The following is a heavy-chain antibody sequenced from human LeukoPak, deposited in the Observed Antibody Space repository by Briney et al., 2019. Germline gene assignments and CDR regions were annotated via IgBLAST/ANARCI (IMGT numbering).Heavy chain of an antibody. CDR1: GFTVSSNY. CDR3: AKRRYSGSYYAY. J-gene: IGHJ4*02. V-gene: IGHV3-53*01. D-gene: IGHD1-26*01. CDR2: IYSGGST. Sequence: GGSLRLSCAASGFTVSSNYMSWVRQAPGKGLEWVSVIYSGGSTYYADSVKGRFTISRDNSKNTLYLQMNSLRAEDTAVYYCAKRRYSGSYYAYWGQGTLVTVSS.